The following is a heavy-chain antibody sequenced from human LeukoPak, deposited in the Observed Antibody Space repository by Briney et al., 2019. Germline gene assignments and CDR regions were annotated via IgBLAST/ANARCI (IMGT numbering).Heavy chain of an antibody. Sequence: GGSLRLSCAASGFTFSSYSMNWVRQAPGKGLVWVSSISSSSSYIYYADSVKGRFTISRDNAKNSLYLQMNSLRAEDTAVYYCARDRGYSYGLDYWGQGTLVTVSS. CDR2: ISSSSSYI. D-gene: IGHD5-18*01. CDR1: GFTFSSYS. CDR3: ARDRGYSYGLDY. V-gene: IGHV3-21*01. J-gene: IGHJ4*02.